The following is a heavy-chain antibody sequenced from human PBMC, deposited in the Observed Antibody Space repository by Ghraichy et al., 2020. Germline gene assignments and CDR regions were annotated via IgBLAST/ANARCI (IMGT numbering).Heavy chain of an antibody. CDR2: INSDGSST. J-gene: IGHJ6*02. CDR1: GFTFSSYW. D-gene: IGHD2-21*02. Sequence: GSLRLSCAASGFTFSSYWMHWVRQAPGKGLVWVSRINSDGSSTSYADSVKGRFTISRDNAKNTLYLQMNSLRAEDTAVYYCARDGLSGDSRRYYYYGMDVWGQGTTVTVSS. CDR3: ARDGLSGDSRRYYYYGMDV. V-gene: IGHV3-74*01.